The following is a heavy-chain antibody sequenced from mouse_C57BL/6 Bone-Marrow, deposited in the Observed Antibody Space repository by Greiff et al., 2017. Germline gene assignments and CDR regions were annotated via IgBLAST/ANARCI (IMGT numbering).Heavy chain of an antibody. V-gene: IGHV1-50*01. CDR3: APYWYLDD. J-gene: IGHJ2*01. D-gene: IGHD1-1*01. Sequence: VQLQQSGAELVKPGASVKLSCKASGYTFTSYWMQWVKRRPGQGLEWIGEIDPSDSYTNYNQKFKGKATLTVDKSSSTVYMQLSSLTSEDSAVYYCAPYWYLDDWGKGTTLTVSS. CDR1: GYTFTSYW. CDR2: IDPSDSYT.